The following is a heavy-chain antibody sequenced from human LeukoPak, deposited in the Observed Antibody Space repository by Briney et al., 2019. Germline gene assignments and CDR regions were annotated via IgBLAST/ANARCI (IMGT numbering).Heavy chain of an antibody. CDR2: IYPGDSDT. D-gene: IGHD2-2*01. J-gene: IGHJ3*02. CDR1: GYSFTNYW. Sequence: GESLKISCKGSGYSFTNYWIGWVRQMPGKGLEWMGIIYPGDSDTRYSPSFQGQVTISADKSISTAYLQWSSLKASDTAMYYCASGLGYCSSTSCYYSVDAFDIWGQGTMVTVSS. V-gene: IGHV5-51*01. CDR3: ASGLGYCSSTSCYYSVDAFDI.